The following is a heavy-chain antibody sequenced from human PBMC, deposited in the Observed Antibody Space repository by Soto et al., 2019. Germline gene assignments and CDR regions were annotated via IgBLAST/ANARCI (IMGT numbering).Heavy chain of an antibody. CDR3: AREVGYGDFSSALLD. CDR2: IITLLGTA. J-gene: IGHJ4*02. V-gene: IGHV1-69*01. D-gene: IGHD4-17*01. CDR1: GGTFSSHS. Sequence: VQLMQSGAEVKQPGSSVKVSCKASGGTFSSHSINWVRQAPGQGLEWMGGIITLLGTANYAQNFQGRVTIAADQSTSTAYMELNSLRSDDTAVYYCAREVGYGDFSSALLDWGQGTLVTVSS.